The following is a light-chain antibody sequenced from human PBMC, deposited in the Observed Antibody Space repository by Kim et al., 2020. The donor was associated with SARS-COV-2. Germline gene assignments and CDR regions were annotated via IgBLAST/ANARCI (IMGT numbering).Light chain of an antibody. V-gene: IGLV1-51*01. CDR1: SSNIGNNY. CDR2: DNN. J-gene: IGLJ2*01. Sequence: QSALTQPPSVSAAPGQKVTISCSGSSSNIGNNYVYWYQQLPGTAPKLLTYDNNKRPSGIPDRFSGSKSGTSATLGITGLQTGDEADYYCGTWDSSLSAGVFGGGTQLTVL. CDR3: GTWDSSLSAGV.